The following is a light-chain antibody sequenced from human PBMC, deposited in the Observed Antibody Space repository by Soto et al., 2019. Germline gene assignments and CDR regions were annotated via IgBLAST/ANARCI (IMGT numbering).Light chain of an antibody. J-gene: IGLJ1*01. CDR1: GRDIGAYNY. CDR3: SSYTTSYFYA. Sequence: QSALTQPASVSGSPGQSITISCTGSGRDIGAYNYVSWYQQHPGKAPKLIIYGVKNRPSGVSNRFSASKSAFTASLTISGLQAEDEADYYCSSYTTSYFYAFGPGTKVTVL. CDR2: GVK. V-gene: IGLV2-14*01.